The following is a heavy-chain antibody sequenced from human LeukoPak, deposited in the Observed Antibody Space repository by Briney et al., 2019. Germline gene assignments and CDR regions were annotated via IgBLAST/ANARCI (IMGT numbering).Heavy chain of an antibody. CDR1: GGSISSHY. CDR2: IYYSGST. D-gene: IGHD3-3*01. CDR3: ASHSYDFWSGYYVPYMDV. Sequence: SETLSHTCTVSGGSISSHYWSWIRQPPGKGLEWIGYIYYSGSTSYNPSLKSRVTISVDTSKNQFSLKLSSVTAADTAVYYCASHSYDFWSGYYVPYMDVWGKGTTVTVSS. V-gene: IGHV4-59*11. J-gene: IGHJ6*03.